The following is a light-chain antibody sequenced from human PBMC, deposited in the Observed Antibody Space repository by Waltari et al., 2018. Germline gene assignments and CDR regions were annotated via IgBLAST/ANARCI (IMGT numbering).Light chain of an antibody. Sequence: QSALTQPASVSGSPGQSITISCTGTSRDVGDYDWVSWYQQHPGKAPKVVIFDVSYRPTGVFNRVAVAKSGNTASLTISGLQAEDEADYYCTAYTSRHSLVFGTGTKVTVL. J-gene: IGLJ1*01. CDR1: SRDVGDYDW. V-gene: IGLV2-14*03. CDR3: TAYTSRHSLV. CDR2: DVS.